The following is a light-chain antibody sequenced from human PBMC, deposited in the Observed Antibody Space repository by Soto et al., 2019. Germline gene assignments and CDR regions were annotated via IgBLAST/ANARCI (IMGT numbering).Light chain of an antibody. CDR1: PSISTW. CDR2: DAS. Sequence: DIQMTPSPSSLSASVGDRVTITCRASPSISTWLAWYQQKPGKAPKLLIYDASSLETGVPSRFSGSGSGTEFTLTISSLQPDDFARYYCQQYNSYWTFGQGPKVEIK. V-gene: IGKV1-5*01. J-gene: IGKJ1*01. CDR3: QQYNSYWT.